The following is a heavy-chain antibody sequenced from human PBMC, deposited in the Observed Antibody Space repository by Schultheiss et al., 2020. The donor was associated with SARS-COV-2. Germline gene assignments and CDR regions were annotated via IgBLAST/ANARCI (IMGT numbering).Heavy chain of an antibody. V-gene: IGHV4-61*08. CDR2: IYYSGST. J-gene: IGHJ4*02. Sequence: SETLSLTCTVSGGSISSGGYYWSWIRQHPGKGLEWIGYIYYSGSTNYNPSLKSRVTISVDTSKNQFSLKLSSVTAADTAVYYCARSLLWFGELFSYFDYWGQGTLVTVSS. CDR3: ARSLLWFGELFSYFDY. D-gene: IGHD3-10*01. CDR1: GGSISSGGYY.